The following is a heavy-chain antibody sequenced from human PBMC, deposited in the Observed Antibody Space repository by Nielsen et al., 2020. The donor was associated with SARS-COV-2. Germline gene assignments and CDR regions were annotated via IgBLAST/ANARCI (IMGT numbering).Heavy chain of an antibody. CDR2: IYPGDSDT. J-gene: IGHJ3*02. V-gene: IGHV5-51*01. Sequence: GESLKISCKGSGYSLTSYWIGWVRQMPGKGLEWMGIIYPGDSDTRYSPSFQGQVTISADKSISTAYLQWSSLKASDTAMYYCATSSTIAAAGTDAFDIWGQGTMVTVSS. CDR1: GYSLTSYW. D-gene: IGHD6-13*01. CDR3: ATSSTIAAAGTDAFDI.